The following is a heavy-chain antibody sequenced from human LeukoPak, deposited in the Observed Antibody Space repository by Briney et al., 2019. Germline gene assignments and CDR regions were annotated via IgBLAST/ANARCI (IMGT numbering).Heavy chain of an antibody. V-gene: IGHV4-39*07. J-gene: IGHJ4*02. CDR2: IYYSGST. CDR3: ARAWIVGATDFDY. CDR1: GGSISSSSYY. D-gene: IGHD1-26*01. Sequence: SETLSLTCTVSGGSISSSSYYWGWIRQPPGKGLEWIGSIYYSGSTYYNPSLKSRVTISVDTSKNQFSLKLSSVTAADTAVYYCARAWIVGATDFDYWGQGTLVTVSS.